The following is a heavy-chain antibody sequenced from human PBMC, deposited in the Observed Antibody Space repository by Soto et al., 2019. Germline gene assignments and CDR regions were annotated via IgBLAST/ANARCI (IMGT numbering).Heavy chain of an antibody. Sequence: SETLSLTCTVSGGSISSYYWSWIRQPPGKGLEWMGDIYYSGSTNYNPSLKSRVTISVETSKNQFSLKLSSVTAADTAVYYCAREDRYSSGFGPYYGMDVWGQGTTVTVPS. CDR3: AREDRYSSGFGPYYGMDV. V-gene: IGHV4-59*01. D-gene: IGHD6-19*01. CDR2: IYYSGST. J-gene: IGHJ6*02. CDR1: GGSISSYY.